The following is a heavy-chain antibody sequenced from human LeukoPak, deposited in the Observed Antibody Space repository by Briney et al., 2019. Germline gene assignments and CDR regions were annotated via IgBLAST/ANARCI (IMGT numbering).Heavy chain of an antibody. V-gene: IGHV4-39*07. D-gene: IGHD1-1*01. CDR1: GGSFSSYY. CDR2: IYYSGST. CDR3: ARGGTPDYYYYYMDV. Sequence: SETLSLTCAVYGGSFSSYYWGWIRQPPGKGLEWIGSIYYSGSTYYNPSLKSRVTISVDTSKNQFSLKLSSVTAADTAVYYCARGGTPDYYYYYMDVWGKGTTVTISS. J-gene: IGHJ6*03.